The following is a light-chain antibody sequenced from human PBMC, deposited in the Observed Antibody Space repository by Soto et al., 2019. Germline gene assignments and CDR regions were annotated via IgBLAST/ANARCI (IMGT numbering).Light chain of an antibody. J-gene: IGLJ2*01. Sequence: QSALTQPASVSGSPGQSITISCTETSSAIGGHNFVSWYQHHPGKAPKLMIYEVTNRPSGVSGRFSGFKSGNTASLTISGLQAEDEADYHCSSYTSSSTLVVFGGGTKLTVL. CDR1: SSAIGGHNF. V-gene: IGLV2-14*01. CDR2: EVT. CDR3: SSYTSSSTLVV.